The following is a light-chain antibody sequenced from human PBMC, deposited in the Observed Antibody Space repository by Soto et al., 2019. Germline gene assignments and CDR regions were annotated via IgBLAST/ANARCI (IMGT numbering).Light chain of an antibody. CDR2: DAS. J-gene: IGKJ4*01. V-gene: IGKV3-11*01. CDR1: QSVSSY. Sequence: EIVLTQSPATLSLSPGERATLSCRTSQSVSSYLAWYQQKPGQAPRLLIYDASNSATGIPSRFSGSGSGTDFTLTIISLEPEDFAVYYCQQRRNLPPLTFGGGTKVEIK. CDR3: QQRRNLPPLT.